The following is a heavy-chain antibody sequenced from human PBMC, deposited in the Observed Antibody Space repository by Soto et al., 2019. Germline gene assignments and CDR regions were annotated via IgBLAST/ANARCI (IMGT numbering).Heavy chain of an antibody. Sequence: SETLSLTCTVSGGSISSSSYYWGWIRQPPGKGLEWIGEINHSGSTNYNPSLKSRVTISVDTSKNQFSLKLSSVTAADTAVYYCARGRIAAAGTSAWFDPWGQGTLVNVSS. CDR1: GGSISSSSYY. D-gene: IGHD6-13*01. CDR2: INHSGST. CDR3: ARGRIAAAGTSAWFDP. J-gene: IGHJ5*02. V-gene: IGHV4-39*07.